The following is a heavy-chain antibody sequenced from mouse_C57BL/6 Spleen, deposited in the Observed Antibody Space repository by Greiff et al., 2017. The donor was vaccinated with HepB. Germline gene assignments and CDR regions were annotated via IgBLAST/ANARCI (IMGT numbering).Heavy chain of an antibody. J-gene: IGHJ4*01. Sequence: EVKVVESGGGLVQPGGSLSLSCAASGFTFTDYYMSWVRQPPGKALEWLGFIRNKANGYTTEYSASVKGLFTISRDNSQSILYLQMNALEAEDSATYYCARRLPDYAMDYWGQGTSVTVSS. CDR3: ARRLPDYAMDY. CDR1: GFTFTDYY. CDR2: IRNKANGYTT. D-gene: IGHD2-4*01. V-gene: IGHV7-3*01.